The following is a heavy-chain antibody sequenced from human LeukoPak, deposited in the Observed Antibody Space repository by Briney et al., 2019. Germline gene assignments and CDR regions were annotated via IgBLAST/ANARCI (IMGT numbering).Heavy chain of an antibody. D-gene: IGHD5-18*01. CDR2: INWNGVST. CDR1: GFTFEDYG. CDR3: ARDPRAHSYGTGLDY. V-gene: IGHV3-20*04. J-gene: IGHJ4*02. Sequence: GGSLRLSCAASGFTFEDYGMSWVRQAPGKGLEWVSGINWNGVSTAYADSVKGRFTISRDNAKNSLYLQMNSLRAEDTAVYYCARDPRAHSYGTGLDYWGQGTLVTVSS.